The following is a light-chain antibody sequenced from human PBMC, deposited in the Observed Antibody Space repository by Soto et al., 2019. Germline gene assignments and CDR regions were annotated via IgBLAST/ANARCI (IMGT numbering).Light chain of an antibody. Sequence: EIVMTQFPDSLCVSPGESATLSCRASQSVGTTLAWYQQKPGPAPRLLIYGASTRASGCPPRFRGSGSGTDFTLNINYLRSEDIAVYFCQQYKEYVTFGGGTKVEV. J-gene: IGKJ4*01. CDR3: QQYKEYVT. V-gene: IGKV3D-15*01. CDR2: GAS. CDR1: QSVGTT.